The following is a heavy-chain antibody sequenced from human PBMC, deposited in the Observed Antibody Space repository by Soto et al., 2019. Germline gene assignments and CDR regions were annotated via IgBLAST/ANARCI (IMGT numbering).Heavy chain of an antibody. CDR2: INSDGSST. CDR1: GFTFSSYW. CDR3: AATRDGYNWGVDY. V-gene: IGHV3-74*01. Sequence: GGSLRLSCAASGFTFSSYWMHWVRQAPGKGLVWVSRINSDGSSTSYADSVKGRFTISRDNAKNTLYLQMNSLRAEDTAVYYCAATRDGYNWGVDYWGQGTLVTVSS. D-gene: IGHD5-12*01. J-gene: IGHJ4*02.